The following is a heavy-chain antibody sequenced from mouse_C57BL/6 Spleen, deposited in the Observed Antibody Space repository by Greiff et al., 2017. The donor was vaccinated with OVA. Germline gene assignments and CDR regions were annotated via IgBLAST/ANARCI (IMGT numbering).Heavy chain of an antibody. CDR3: ARHEGYEYDVDYAMDY. J-gene: IGHJ4*01. V-gene: IGHV1-62-2*01. CDR1: GYTFTEYS. Sequence: VQRVESGAELVKPGASVKLSCKASGYTFTEYSIHWVKQRSGQGLEWIGWFYPGSGSIKYNEKFKDKATLTADKSSSTVYMELSRLTSEDSAVYFCARHEGYEYDVDYAMDYWGQGTSVTVSS. CDR2: FYPGSGSI. D-gene: IGHD2-4*01.